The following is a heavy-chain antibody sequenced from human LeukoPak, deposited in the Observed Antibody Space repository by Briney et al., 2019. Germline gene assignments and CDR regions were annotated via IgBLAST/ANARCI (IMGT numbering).Heavy chain of an antibody. V-gene: IGHV3-33*08. Sequence: PGRSLRLSCAASGFTFSSCGMHWVRQAPGKGLEWVAVIWYGGSSTHYADSVKGRFTISRDNSKNTLYLQMNSLRSEDTAVYYCARVRYYYDSSGYYFDYWGQGTLVTVSS. D-gene: IGHD3-22*01. CDR2: IWYGGSST. CDR1: GFTFSSCG. CDR3: ARVRYYYDSSGYYFDY. J-gene: IGHJ4*02.